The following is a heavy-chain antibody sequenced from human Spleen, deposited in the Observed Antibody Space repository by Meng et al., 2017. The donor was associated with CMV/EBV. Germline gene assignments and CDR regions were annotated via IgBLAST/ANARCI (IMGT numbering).Heavy chain of an antibody. CDR2: IIPNFKTL. Sequence: SVKVSCKASGGNFGALSWVRQAPGQGLEWMGGIIPNFKTLNYAQKFQGRVTITTDEATTTAYMALSGLRSDDTAVYYCAAHEAANYYHLASIRYYGMDVWGQGTTVTVSS. CDR1: GGNFGA. V-gene: IGHV1-69*05. D-gene: IGHD3-22*01. CDR3: AAHEAANYYHLASIRYYGMDV. J-gene: IGHJ6*02.